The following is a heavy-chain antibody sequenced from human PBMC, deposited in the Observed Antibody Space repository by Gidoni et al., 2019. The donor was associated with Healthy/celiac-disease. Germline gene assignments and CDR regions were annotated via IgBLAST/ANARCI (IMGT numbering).Heavy chain of an antibody. CDR1: GFTFDDYT. Sequence: AASGFTFDDYTMHWVRQAPGKGLECVSLISWDGGSTYYADSVKGRFTISRDNSKNSLYLQMNSLRTEDTALYYCAKEGYCSSTSCFTSTYYYGMDVWGQGTTVTVSS. J-gene: IGHJ6*02. CDR2: ISWDGGST. V-gene: IGHV3-43*01. CDR3: AKEGYCSSTSCFTSTYYYGMDV. D-gene: IGHD2-2*01.